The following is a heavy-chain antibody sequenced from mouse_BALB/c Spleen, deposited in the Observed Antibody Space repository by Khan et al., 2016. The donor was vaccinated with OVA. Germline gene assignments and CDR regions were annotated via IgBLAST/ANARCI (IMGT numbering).Heavy chain of an antibody. CDR1: GYTFTNHG. J-gene: IGHJ1*01. Sequence: LVESGPEPKKPGETVKISCKASGYTFTNHGMNWVQQAPGKGLKWMGWINTYTGEPTYADDFKGRFAFSLETSASTAYLQINNLKNEDMATDVCARGYWYFDVWGAGTTVTVSS. V-gene: IGHV9-1*02. CDR3: ARGYWYFDV. CDR2: INTYTGEP.